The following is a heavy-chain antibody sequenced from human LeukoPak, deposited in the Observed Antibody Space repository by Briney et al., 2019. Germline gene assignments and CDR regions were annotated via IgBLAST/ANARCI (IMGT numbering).Heavy chain of an antibody. V-gene: IGHV3-11*04. CDR2: ISSSGSTI. Sequence: GGSLRLSCAASGFIFGDYYMSWIRQSPGKGLEWLSYISSSGSTIHYGDPVKGRFTISRDNAKNSLYLKMISLRAEDTAVYYCARLNVPADEYYFDYWGQGTLVTVSS. J-gene: IGHJ4*02. CDR1: GFIFGDYY. CDR3: ARLNVPADEYYFDY. D-gene: IGHD2-2*01.